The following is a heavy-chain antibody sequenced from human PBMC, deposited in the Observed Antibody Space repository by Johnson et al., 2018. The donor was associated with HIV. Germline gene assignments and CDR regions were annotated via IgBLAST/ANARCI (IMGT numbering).Heavy chain of an antibody. CDR1: GFTFSSYA. D-gene: IGHD6-19*01. Sequence: QEQLVESGGGVVQPGRSLRLSCAASGFTFSSYAMHWVRQAPGKGLEWVAVISYDGSNKYYADSVKGRFTISRDNSKNTLYLQMNRRRAEETAVYYCERGGGAVASSGFDIWGQGTMVTVSS. CDR2: ISYDGSNK. J-gene: IGHJ3*02. V-gene: IGHV3-30*04. CDR3: ERGGGAVASSGFDI.